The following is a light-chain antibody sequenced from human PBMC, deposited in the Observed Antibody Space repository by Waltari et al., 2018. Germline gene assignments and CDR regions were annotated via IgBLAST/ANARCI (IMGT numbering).Light chain of an antibody. Sequence: DIQMTQSPSSLSASVGDRVTITCRASQNIINFLSWYQQKPGRAPRLLIYAASTLQSAVPSRFSVSGSGTDFTLTISSLQPEDFATYYCQQSYSTPPTFGAGTKVEIK. J-gene: IGKJ4*01. CDR3: QQSYSTPPT. CDR1: QNIINF. V-gene: IGKV1-39*01. CDR2: AAS.